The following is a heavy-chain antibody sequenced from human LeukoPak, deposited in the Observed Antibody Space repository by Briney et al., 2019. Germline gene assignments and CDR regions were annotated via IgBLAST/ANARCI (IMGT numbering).Heavy chain of an antibody. D-gene: IGHD2/OR15-2a*01. Sequence: GGSLRLSCAASGFTFSSYWMSWVRQASGKGLEWVGRIRSKANSYATAYAASVKGRFTISRDDSKNTAYLQMNSLKTEDTAVYYCTTILFYWGQGTLVTVSS. CDR1: GFTFSSYW. CDR2: IRSKANSYAT. CDR3: TTILFY. V-gene: IGHV3-73*01. J-gene: IGHJ4*02.